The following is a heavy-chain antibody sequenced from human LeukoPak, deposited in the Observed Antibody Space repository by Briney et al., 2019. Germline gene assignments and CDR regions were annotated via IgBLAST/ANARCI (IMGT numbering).Heavy chain of an antibody. CDR2: ISSSSSCI. V-gene: IGHV3-21*01. J-gene: IGHJ4*02. CDR1: GFTFSSYS. CDR3: ARVISVAGYDY. Sequence: GGSLRLSCAASGFTFSSYSMNWVRQAPGKGLECVSSISSSSSCIYYADSVKGRFTISRDNAKNSLYLQMNSLRAEDTAVYYCARVISVAGYDYWGQGTLVTVSS. D-gene: IGHD6-19*01.